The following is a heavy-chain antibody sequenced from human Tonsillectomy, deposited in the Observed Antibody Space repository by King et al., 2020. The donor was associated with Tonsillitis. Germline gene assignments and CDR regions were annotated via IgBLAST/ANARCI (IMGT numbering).Heavy chain of an antibody. D-gene: IGHD1-26*01. Sequence: VQLVESGGGLVQPGGSLRLSCAASGFTFSTYWMHWVRQAPGKGLVWVSRINGDGSSTSYADSVKGRFTISRDNAKNTLYLQMNSPRAEDTAVYYCARAPPGNYYYYMDVWGKETTVTVSS. J-gene: IGHJ6*03. CDR1: GFTFSTYW. V-gene: IGHV3-74*01. CDR2: INGDGSST. CDR3: ARAPPGNYYYYMDV.